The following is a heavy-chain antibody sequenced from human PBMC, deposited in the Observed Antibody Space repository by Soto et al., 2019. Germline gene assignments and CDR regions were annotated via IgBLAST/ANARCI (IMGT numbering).Heavy chain of an antibody. CDR1: GFTFSSYW. J-gene: IGHJ6*02. V-gene: IGHV3-74*01. CDR2: INGDGSKT. CDR3: ARGLRNYYGMDV. Sequence: EVQLVESGGGLVQPGGSLRLSCAASGFTFSSYWMHWVRQAPGKGLVWVSRINGDGSKTFYSYYVKGRFTISRENANNMVFLKMNSLRAEDTAVYFCARGLRNYYGMDVWGQGTTFTVSS.